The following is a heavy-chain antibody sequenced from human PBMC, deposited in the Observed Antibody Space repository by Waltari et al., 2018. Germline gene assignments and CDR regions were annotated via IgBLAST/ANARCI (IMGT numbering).Heavy chain of an antibody. J-gene: IGHJ5*02. Sequence: QVQLVQSGAEVKKPGSSVKVSCKASGGTFSSYAISWVRQAPGQGLEWMGGIIRIVGTANDAQKFQGRVTITADESTSTAYMELSSLRSEDTAVYYCARDNSGNGGWFDPWGQGTLVTVSS. CDR1: GGTFSSYA. CDR2: IIRIVGTA. CDR3: ARDNSGNGGWFDP. V-gene: IGHV1-69*12. D-gene: IGHD3-10*01.